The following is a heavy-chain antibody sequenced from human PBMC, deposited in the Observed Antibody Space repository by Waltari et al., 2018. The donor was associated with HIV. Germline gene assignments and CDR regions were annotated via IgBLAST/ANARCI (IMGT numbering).Heavy chain of an antibody. D-gene: IGHD3-22*01. Sequence: QLQLQESVPGLVKPSETLSLTCTVSGGSISSSSYYWGWIRQPPGKGLEWIGSIYYSGSTSYNPSLKSRVTISVDTSKHQFSLKLSSVTAAGTAVYYCARLSDDSSGYYYVDYWGQGTLVTVSS. V-gene: IGHV4-39*01. CDR2: IYYSGST. CDR1: GGSISSSSYY. J-gene: IGHJ4*02. CDR3: ARLSDDSSGYYYVDY.